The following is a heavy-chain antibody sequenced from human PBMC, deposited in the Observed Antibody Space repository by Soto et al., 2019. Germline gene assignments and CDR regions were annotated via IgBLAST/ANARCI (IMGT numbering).Heavy chain of an antibody. CDR2: IYHSGST. D-gene: IGHD1-1*01. Sequence: SETLSLTCTVSGGSISSNYWTWIRQPPGKGLEWIGSIYHSGSTYYNPSLKSRVTISVDTSKNQFSLKLSSVTAADTAVYYCARDHNLNPYYYYGMDAWGQGTTVTVSS. CDR1: GGSISSNY. J-gene: IGHJ6*02. V-gene: IGHV4-38-2*02. CDR3: ARDHNLNPYYYYGMDA.